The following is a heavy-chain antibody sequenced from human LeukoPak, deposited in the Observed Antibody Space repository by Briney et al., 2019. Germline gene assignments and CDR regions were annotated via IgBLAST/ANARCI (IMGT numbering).Heavy chain of an antibody. CDR2: IYYSGST. CDR1: GGSITSNSYY. V-gene: IGHV4-39*01. J-gene: IGHJ4*02. D-gene: IGHD2-21*02. CDR3: ARMRTRVVTLFDY. Sequence: SQTLSLTCTVSGGSITSNSYYWGWIRQPPGKGLEWIGSIYYSGSTYYNPSLKSRVTISVDTSKNQFSLKLSSVTAADTAVYYCARMRTRVVTLFDYWGQGTLVTVSS.